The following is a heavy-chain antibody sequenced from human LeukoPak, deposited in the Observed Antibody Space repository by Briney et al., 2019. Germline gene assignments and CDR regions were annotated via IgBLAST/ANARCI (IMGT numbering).Heavy chain of an antibody. CDR2: IIPILGIA. J-gene: IGHJ5*02. V-gene: IGHV1-69*04. Sequence: GSSVKVSCKASGGTFSSYAISWVRQAPGQGLEWMGWIIPILGIANYAQKFQGRVTITADKSTSTAYMELRSLRSDDTAVYYCARVCCSRYYDFWCGYYTGFDPWGQGTLVTVSS. CDR3: ARVCCSRYYDFWCGYYTGFDP. D-gene: IGHD3-3*01. CDR1: GGTFSSYA.